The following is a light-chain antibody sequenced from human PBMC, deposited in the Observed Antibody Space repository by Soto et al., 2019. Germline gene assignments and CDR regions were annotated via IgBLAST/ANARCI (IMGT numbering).Light chain of an antibody. CDR2: GAS. CDR3: QQFNNWPTDRT. Sequence: EIVMTQSPATLSVSPGERATLSCRASQSVGSNLAWYQQKPGQAPRLLIYGASTRATGIPARFSGSGSGTEFPLTISSLQSEDCAIDFWQQFNNWPTDRTFGQGTKVEIK. CDR1: QSVGSN. J-gene: IGKJ1*01. V-gene: IGKV3-15*01.